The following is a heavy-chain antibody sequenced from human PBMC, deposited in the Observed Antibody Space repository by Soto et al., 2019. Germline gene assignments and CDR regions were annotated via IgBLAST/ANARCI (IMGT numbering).Heavy chain of an antibody. CDR1: GFTFSSYA. Sequence: GGSLRLSCAASGFTFSSYAMSWVRQAPGKGLEWVSAISGSGGSTYYADSVKGRFTISRDNSKNTLYLQMNSLRAEDTAVYYCAKGDYDFWSVYYYGSPYYYYGMDVWGQGTTVTVSS. V-gene: IGHV3-23*01. J-gene: IGHJ6*02. D-gene: IGHD3-3*01. CDR2: ISGSGGST. CDR3: AKGDYDFWSVYYYGSPYYYYGMDV.